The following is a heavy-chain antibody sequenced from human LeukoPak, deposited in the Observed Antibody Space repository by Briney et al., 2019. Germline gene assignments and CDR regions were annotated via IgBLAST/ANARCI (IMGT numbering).Heavy chain of an antibody. D-gene: IGHD2-21*02. Sequence: GGSLRLSCAASGFTFSSYSMNWVRQAPGKGLEWVSSISSSSSYIYYADSVKGRFTISRDNAKNSLYLQMNSLRAEDTAVYYCARAGEDCGGDCYLGIDYWGQGTLVTVSS. J-gene: IGHJ4*02. CDR3: ARAGEDCGGDCYLGIDY. V-gene: IGHV3-21*04. CDR1: GFTFSSYS. CDR2: ISSSSSYI.